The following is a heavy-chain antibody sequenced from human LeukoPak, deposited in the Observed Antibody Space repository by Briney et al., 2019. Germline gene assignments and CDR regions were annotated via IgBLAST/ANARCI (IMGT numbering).Heavy chain of an antibody. CDR2: IYYSGST. J-gene: IGHJ4*02. D-gene: IGHD4-23*01. V-gene: IGHV4-59*08. CDR3: EVADYGGNLQAFDY. Sequence: SETLSLTCTVSGGSISSYYWSWIRQPPGKGLEWIGYIYYSGSTNYNPSLKSRVTISVDTSKNQFSLKLSSVTAADTAVYYCEVADYGGNLQAFDYWGQGTLVTVSS. CDR1: GGSISSYY.